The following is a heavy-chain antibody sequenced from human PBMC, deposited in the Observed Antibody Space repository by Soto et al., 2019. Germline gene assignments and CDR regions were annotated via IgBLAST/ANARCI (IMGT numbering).Heavy chain of an antibody. CDR3: AKDQAFVAARPSGWFDP. D-gene: IGHD6-6*01. V-gene: IGHV3-23*01. J-gene: IGHJ5*02. CDR1: GFTFSSYA. Sequence: EVQLLESGGGLVQPGGSLRLSCAASGFTFSSYAMSWVRQAPGKGLEWVSAISGSGGSTYYADSVKGRFTISRDNSKNTLYLQMNDLGAEDTAVYYCAKDQAFVAARPSGWFDPWGQGTLVTVSS. CDR2: ISGSGGST.